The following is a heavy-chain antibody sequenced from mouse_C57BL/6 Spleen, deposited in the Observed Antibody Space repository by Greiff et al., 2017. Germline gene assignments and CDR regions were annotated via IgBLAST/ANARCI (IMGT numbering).Heavy chain of an antibody. J-gene: IGHJ3*01. Sequence: VQLQPSGTVLARPGASVKMSCKTSGYTFTSYWMHWVKQRPGQGLEWLGAIFPGHSDTSYNQQFKGKAKLTAATSASTAYMELSSLTNEDSAVYYCTISSDPAWFAYWGQGTLVTVTA. CDR3: TISSDPAWFAY. CDR2: IFPGHSDT. V-gene: IGHV1-5*01. CDR1: GYTFTSYW. D-gene: IGHD1-1*01.